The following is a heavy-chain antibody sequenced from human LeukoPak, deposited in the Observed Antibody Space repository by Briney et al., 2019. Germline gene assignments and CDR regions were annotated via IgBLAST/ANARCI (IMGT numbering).Heavy chain of an antibody. CDR1: GGSVSHYY. Sequence: PSETLSLTCTVSGGSVSHYYWNWIRQPPGKGLEWIGYIYTSGSTNYNPSLNSRVTMSIDTSKNQFSLKLSSVTAADTAVYFCARHRVGVNFDYWGQGTLVTVSS. V-gene: IGHV4-4*09. J-gene: IGHJ4*02. CDR3: ARHRVGVNFDY. D-gene: IGHD3-16*01. CDR2: IYTSGST.